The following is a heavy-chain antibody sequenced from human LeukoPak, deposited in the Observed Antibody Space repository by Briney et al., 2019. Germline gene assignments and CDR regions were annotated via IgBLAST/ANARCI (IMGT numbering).Heavy chain of an antibody. CDR1: GYSISSGYY. CDR3: AREPYSRGWNWCDP. Sequence: SETLSLTCAVSGYSISSGYYWGWVRQPPGKGLEWIGSIYHSGGTYYNPSLKSRVTISIDTSKNQFSLKLSSLTAADTAVYYCAREPYSRGWNWCDPWGQGTLVTVSS. J-gene: IGHJ5*02. D-gene: IGHD6-19*01. CDR2: IYHSGGT. V-gene: IGHV4-38-2*02.